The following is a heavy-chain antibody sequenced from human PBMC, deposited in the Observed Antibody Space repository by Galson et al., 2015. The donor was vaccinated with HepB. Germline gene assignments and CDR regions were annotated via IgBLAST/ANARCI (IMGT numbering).Heavy chain of an antibody. Sequence: SVKVSCKASGYTFTSFGISWMRQAPGKGLEWMGWINPFSGGTNFAQKFQGRVTMTRDTSISTVFMELSRLGSDDTAIYYCARSIVGTTFFYYGVDLWGQGTTVTVSS. D-gene: IGHD1-26*01. V-gene: IGHV1-2*02. CDR3: ARSIVGTTFFYYGVDL. CDR1: GYTFTSFG. J-gene: IGHJ6*02. CDR2: INPFSGGT.